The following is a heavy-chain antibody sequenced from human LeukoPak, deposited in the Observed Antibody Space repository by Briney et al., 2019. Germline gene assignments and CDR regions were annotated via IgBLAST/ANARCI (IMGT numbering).Heavy chain of an antibody. CDR1: GFTFSSYA. CDR3: AKGDCSSTSCLPFDY. Sequence: PGGSLRLSCAASGFTFSSYAMSWVRQAPGKGLEWVAVISYDGSNKYYADSVKGRFTISRDNSKNTLYLQMNSLRAEDTAVYYCAKGDCSSTSCLPFDYWGQGTLVTVSS. V-gene: IGHV3-30*18. J-gene: IGHJ4*02. D-gene: IGHD2-2*01. CDR2: ISYDGSNK.